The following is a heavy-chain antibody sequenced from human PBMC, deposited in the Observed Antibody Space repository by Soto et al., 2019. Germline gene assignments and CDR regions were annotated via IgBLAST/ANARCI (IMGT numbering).Heavy chain of an antibody. V-gene: IGHV1-69*01. D-gene: IGHD3-10*01. CDR3: ARDRDDYGSGNYYNRIDF. CDR1: GGIFSTYA. Sequence: QVQLVQSGAEVKKPGSSVKVSCKASGGIFSTYAINWLRQAPGQGLEWMGGIIPLFGTPNYAQRLQGRVTITADESTSTAYMELSRLRSEDTAVYYCARDRDDYGSGNYYNRIDFWGQGILVNFS. CDR2: IIPLFGTP. J-gene: IGHJ4*02.